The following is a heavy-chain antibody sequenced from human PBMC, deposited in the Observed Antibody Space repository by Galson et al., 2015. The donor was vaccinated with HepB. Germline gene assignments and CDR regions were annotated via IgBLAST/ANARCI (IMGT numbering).Heavy chain of an antibody. CDR3: AHNLRSIGPGKFDY. CDR2: IYWNDDK. J-gene: IGHJ4*02. Sequence: PALVKPTQTLTLTCTFSGFSLTTSGVGVGWIRQPPGKALEWLALIYWNDDKRYSPSLKSRLTITKDTSKNQVVLTMTNMDPVDTATYYCAHNLRSIGPGKFDYWGQGTLVTVSS. CDR1: GFSLTTSGVG. D-gene: IGHD1-14*01. V-gene: IGHV2-5*01.